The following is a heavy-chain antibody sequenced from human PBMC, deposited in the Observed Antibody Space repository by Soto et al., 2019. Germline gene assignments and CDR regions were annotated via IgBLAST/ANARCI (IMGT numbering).Heavy chain of an antibody. CDR1: GFTFSSYA. V-gene: IGHV3-23*01. J-gene: IGHJ5*02. CDR3: AKDPYCSSTSCYTGWFDP. Sequence: EVQLLESGGGLVQPGGSLRLSCAASGFTFSSYAMSWVHQAPGKGLEWVSAISGSGGSTYYADSVKGRFTISRDNSKNTLYLQMNSLRAEDTAVYYCAKDPYCSSTSCYTGWFDPWGQGTLVTVSS. CDR2: ISGSGGST. D-gene: IGHD2-2*02.